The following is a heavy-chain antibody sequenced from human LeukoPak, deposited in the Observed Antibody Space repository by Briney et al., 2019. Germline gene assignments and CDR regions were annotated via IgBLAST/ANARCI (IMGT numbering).Heavy chain of an antibody. V-gene: IGHV3-33*01. D-gene: IGHD4/OR15-4a*01. CDR3: ARDSYGAYLYFDY. CDR1: GFIFSNCG. Sequence: GGSLRLSCAASGFIFSNCGMHWVHQAPGKGLEWVAVMYSDGSTQYYADSVKGRFTISRDNSKTRLYLQMTSLRAEDTAVYYCARDSYGAYLYFDYWGQGTLATVSS. J-gene: IGHJ4*02. CDR2: MYSDGSTQ.